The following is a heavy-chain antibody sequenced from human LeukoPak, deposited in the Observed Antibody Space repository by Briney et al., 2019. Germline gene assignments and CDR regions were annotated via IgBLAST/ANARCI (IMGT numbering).Heavy chain of an antibody. D-gene: IGHD2-2*02. J-gene: IGHJ6*02. CDR3: AREVVVVPAAILGRVSRYYGMDV. Sequence: ASVKVSCKASGYTFTGYYMHWVRQAPGQGLEWMGWINPNSGGTNYAQKFQGRVTMTRDTSISTAYTEPSRLRSDDTAVYYCAREVVVVPAAILGRVSRYYGMDVWGQGTTVTVSS. V-gene: IGHV1-2*02. CDR1: GYTFTGYY. CDR2: INPNSGGT.